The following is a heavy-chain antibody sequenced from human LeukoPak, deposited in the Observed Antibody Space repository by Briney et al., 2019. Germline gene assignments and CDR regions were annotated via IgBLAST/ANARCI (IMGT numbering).Heavy chain of an antibody. CDR2: IKQEGSEK. CDR1: GFTFSSYW. V-gene: IGHV3-7*01. CDR3: AREDVEVAFDI. J-gene: IGHJ3*02. Sequence: GGSLRLSCAASGFTFSSYWMSWVRQAPGKGLEWVANIKQEGSEKYYVDSVKGRFTISRDNAKNSLYLQMNSLRAEDTAVYYCAREDVEVAFDIWGQGTMVTVSS. D-gene: IGHD2-21*01.